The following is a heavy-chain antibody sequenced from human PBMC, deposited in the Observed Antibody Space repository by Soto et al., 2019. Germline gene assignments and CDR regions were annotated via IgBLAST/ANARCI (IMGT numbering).Heavy chain of an antibody. D-gene: IGHD3-10*01. CDR3: AKVSRKGSAIDFDY. Sequence: QVQLVQSGAELKKPGASVKVSCKASGYTFSNYDMNWVRQATGQGPEWIGWVNPNNGATGYAQKFQGRVTLTTDISTPTPYMELTSLRSEDTAIYYCAKVSRKGSAIDFDYWGQGTLITVSS. J-gene: IGHJ4*02. V-gene: IGHV1-8*01. CDR1: GYTFSNYD. CDR2: VNPNNGAT.